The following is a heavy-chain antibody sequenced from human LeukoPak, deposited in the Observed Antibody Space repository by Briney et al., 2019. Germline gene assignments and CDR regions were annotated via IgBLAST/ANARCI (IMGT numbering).Heavy chain of an antibody. CDR1: GGSFSGYY. CDR2: INHSGGT. Sequence: PSETLSLTCAVYGGSFSGYYWSWIRQPPGKGLEWIGEINHSGGTNYNPSLKSRVTISVDTSKNQFSLKLSSVTAADTAVYYRATRMVRGDERDNWFDPWGQGTLVTVSS. D-gene: IGHD3-10*01. V-gene: IGHV4-34*01. CDR3: ATRMVRGDERDNWFDP. J-gene: IGHJ5*02.